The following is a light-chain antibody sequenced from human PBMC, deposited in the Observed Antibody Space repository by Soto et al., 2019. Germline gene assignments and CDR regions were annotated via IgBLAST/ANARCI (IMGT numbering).Light chain of an antibody. CDR2: EVS. CDR3: SLYTSENTYV. Sequence: QSALTQPASVSGSPGQSITISCSGTSSDVGSYDHVAWYQQFPGKTPKLMIYEVSNRPSGVSSRFSGSKSGNTASLTISGLQAEDEADYYCSLYTSENTYVFGSGTKVTVL. V-gene: IGLV2-14*01. CDR1: SSDVGSYDH. J-gene: IGLJ1*01.